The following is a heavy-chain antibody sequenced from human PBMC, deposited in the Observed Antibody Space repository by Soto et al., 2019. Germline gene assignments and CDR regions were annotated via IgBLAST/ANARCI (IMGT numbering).Heavy chain of an antibody. CDR2: IWYDGSNK. V-gene: IGHV3-33*01. CDR3: GWASIAALDAAFDI. D-gene: IGHD6-6*01. CDR1: GFTFSSYG. J-gene: IGHJ3*02. Sequence: GGSLRLSCAASGFTFSSYGMHWVRQAPGKGLEWVAVIWYDGSNKYYADSVKGRFTISRDNSKNTLYLQMNSLRAEDTAVYYCGWASIAALDAAFDIWGQGTMVTVSS.